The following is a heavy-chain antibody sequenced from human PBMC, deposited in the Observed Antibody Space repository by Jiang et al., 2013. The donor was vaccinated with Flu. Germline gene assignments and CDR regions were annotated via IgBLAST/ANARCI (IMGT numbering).Heavy chain of an antibody. CDR3: ARHLDSSGWFVY. D-gene: IGHD6-19*01. J-gene: IGHJ4*02. CDR2: IYYSGST. V-gene: IGHV4-39*01. CDR1: GGSISSSSYY. Sequence: GLVKPSETLSLTCTVSGGSISSSSYYWGWVRQPPGKGLEWIGSIYYSGSTYYNPSLKSRVTISVDTSKNQFSLKLSSVTAADTAVYYCARHLDSSGWFVYWGQGTLVTVSS.